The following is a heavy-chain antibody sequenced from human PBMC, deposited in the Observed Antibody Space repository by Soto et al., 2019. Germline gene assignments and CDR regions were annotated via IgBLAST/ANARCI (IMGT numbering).Heavy chain of an antibody. J-gene: IGHJ1*01. CDR3: ARADREHPKAPAPDL. CDR2: IYYSGSA. Sequence: PSETLSLTCTVSGGSISTYYWNWIRQPPGKGLESIGYIYYSGSANYSPSLKSRVTISVDTSKNEFSLKLSSVTAADTAIYYCARADREHPKAPAPDLWAQGTLVSVTS. CDR1: GGSISTYY. D-gene: IGHD1-26*01. V-gene: IGHV4-59*01.